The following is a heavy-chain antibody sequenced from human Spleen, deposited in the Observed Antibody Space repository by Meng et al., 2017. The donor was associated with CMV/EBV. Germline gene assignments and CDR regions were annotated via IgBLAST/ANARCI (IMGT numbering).Heavy chain of an antibody. CDR2: IYNSGST. CDR3: ARGQKGYFDL. J-gene: IGHJ2*01. Sequence: GQLQESGPGLVKPSQTLSLTCTVSGGSISSGDYYWSWIRQPPGKGLEWSGHIYNSGSTYYNPSLKSRITISVDTSKNQFSLKLSSVTAADTAVYYCARGQKGYFDLWGRGALVTVSS. V-gene: IGHV4-30-4*01. CDR1: GGSISSGDYY.